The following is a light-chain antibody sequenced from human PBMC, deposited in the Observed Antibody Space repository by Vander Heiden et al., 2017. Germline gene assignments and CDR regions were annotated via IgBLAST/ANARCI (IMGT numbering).Light chain of an antibody. CDR3: QQYET. V-gene: IGKV1-5*03. J-gene: IGKJ1*01. Sequence: DIQTTQSPSTLSASVADRVTITWRASQSISSWLAWYQQKPGKATKLLIYKASSLESGVPSRFSGSGSGTEFTITISSLQPDDFATYYCQQYETFGQGTKVEIK. CDR2: KAS. CDR1: QSISSW.